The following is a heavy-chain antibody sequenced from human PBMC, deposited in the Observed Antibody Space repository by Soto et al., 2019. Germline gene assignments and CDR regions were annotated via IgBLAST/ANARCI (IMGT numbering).Heavy chain of an antibody. CDR1: GGSVSDKTYY. V-gene: IGHV4-31*03. Sequence: SETLSLTCSVSGGSVSDKTYYWSWIRQPPGKGLEWIGYIYYSGSTYYNPSLKSRVTISVDTSKNQFSLKLSSVTAADTAVYYCARDDCSSTSCSTAGMDVWGQGTTVTVSS. CDR3: ARDDCSSTSCSTAGMDV. J-gene: IGHJ6*02. CDR2: IYYSGST. D-gene: IGHD2-2*01.